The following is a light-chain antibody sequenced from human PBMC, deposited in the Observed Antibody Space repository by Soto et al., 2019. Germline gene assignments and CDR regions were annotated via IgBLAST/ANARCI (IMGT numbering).Light chain of an antibody. Sequence: EKVTTYSPSTLSVSQLQRATPSCRASQSVSSNLAWYQQKPGQAPRLLIYGASSRATGIPDRFSGSGSGTDFTLTISRLEPEDFAVYYCQQYGSSPRTFGQGTKVDTK. CDR1: QSVSSN. V-gene: IGKV3-20*01. CDR3: QQYGSSPRT. J-gene: IGKJ1*01. CDR2: GAS.